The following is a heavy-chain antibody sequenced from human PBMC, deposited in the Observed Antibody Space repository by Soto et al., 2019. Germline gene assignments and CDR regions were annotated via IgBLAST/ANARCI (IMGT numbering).Heavy chain of an antibody. V-gene: IGHV1-18*04. D-gene: IGHD2-21*02. J-gene: IGHJ4*02. CDR2: ISAYNGNT. CDR3: ARDYGAHVVVVTAIPHFDY. Sequence: QVQLVQSGAEVKKPGASVKVSCKASGYTFTSYGISWVRQAPGQGLECMGWISAYNGNTNYAQKLQGRVTMTTDTSTSTAYMELRSLRSDDTAVYYCARDYGAHVVVVTAIPHFDYWGQGTLVTVSS. CDR1: GYTFTSYG.